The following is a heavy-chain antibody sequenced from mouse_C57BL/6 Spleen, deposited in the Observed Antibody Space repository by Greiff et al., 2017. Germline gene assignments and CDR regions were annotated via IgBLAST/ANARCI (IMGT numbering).Heavy chain of an antibody. CDR2: IDPETGGT. J-gene: IGHJ2*01. CDR1: GYTFTDYE. V-gene: IGHV1-15*01. Sequence: VQLQQSGAELVRPGASVTLSCKASGYTFTDYEMHWVKQTPVHGLEWIGAIDPETGGTAYNQKFKGKAILTADKSSSTAYMELRSLTSEDSAVYCCTRGSRLLRFDYWGQGTTLTVSS. D-gene: IGHD2-3*01. CDR3: TRGSRLLRFDY.